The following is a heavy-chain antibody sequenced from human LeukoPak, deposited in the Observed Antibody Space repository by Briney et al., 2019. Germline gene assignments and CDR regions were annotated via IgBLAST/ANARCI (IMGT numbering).Heavy chain of an antibody. CDR3: ARGVLRFLEWLPTLDY. CDR1: GGSISSGSYY. Sequence: SQTLSLTCTVSGGSISSGSYYWSWIRQPAGKGLEWIGRIYTSGSTNYNPSLKSRVTISVDTSKIQFSLKLSSVTAADTAVYYCARGVLRFLEWLPTLDYWGQGTLVTVSS. CDR2: IYTSGST. D-gene: IGHD3-3*01. V-gene: IGHV4-61*02. J-gene: IGHJ4*02.